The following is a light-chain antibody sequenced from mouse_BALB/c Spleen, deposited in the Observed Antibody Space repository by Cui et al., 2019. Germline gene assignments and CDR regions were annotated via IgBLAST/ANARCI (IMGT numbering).Light chain of an antibody. V-gene: IGKV4-68*01. CDR2: LTS. CDR3: QQWSSNPYT. J-gene: IGKJ2*01. Sequence: QIDLIQSRALMSSSPGEKVTMTCSASSSVSYMYWYQQKPRSSPKPWIYLTSNLASGVPARFSGSGSGTSYSLTISSMEAEDAATYYCQQWSSNPYTFGGGTKLEIK. CDR1: SSVSY.